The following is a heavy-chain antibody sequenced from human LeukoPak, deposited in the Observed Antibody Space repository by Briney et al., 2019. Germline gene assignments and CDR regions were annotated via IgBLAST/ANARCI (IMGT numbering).Heavy chain of an antibody. D-gene: IGHD4-23*01. CDR2: IHYSGIT. V-gene: IGHV4-59*08. CDR3: ARHISYGGDSAFGY. Sequence: PSETLSLTCTVSGGSISSYYWSWIRQPPGKGLEWMGYIHYSGITNYNPSLKSRVTISMDTSKNQFSLKLSSVAAADTAIYYCARHISYGGDSAFGYWGQGTLVTVSS. J-gene: IGHJ4*02. CDR1: GGSISSYY.